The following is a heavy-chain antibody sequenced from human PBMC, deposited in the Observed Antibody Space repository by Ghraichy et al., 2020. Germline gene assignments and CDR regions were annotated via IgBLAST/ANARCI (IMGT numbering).Heavy chain of an antibody. Sequence: ASVKVSCKASGYTFTSYDINWVRQATGQGLEWMGWMNPNSGNTGYAQKFQGRVTMTRNTSISTAYMELSSLRSEDTAVYYCARYCSSTSCYSHDAFDIWGQGTMVTVSS. D-gene: IGHD2-2*01. V-gene: IGHV1-8*01. CDR3: ARYCSSTSCYSHDAFDI. CDR2: MNPNSGNT. CDR1: GYTFTSYD. J-gene: IGHJ3*02.